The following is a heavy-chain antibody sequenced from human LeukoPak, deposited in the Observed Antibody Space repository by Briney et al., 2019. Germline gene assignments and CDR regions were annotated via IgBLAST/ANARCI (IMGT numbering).Heavy chain of an antibody. Sequence: GASVTVSCKASDYTFTSYGISWVRQAPGQGLEWMGWISGYNGNTKYAQTVQGRVTMTTDTSTSTPYMELRSLRADDTAVYYCARAGLEFGELTWGQGTLVPVSA. CDR1: DYTFTSYG. CDR3: ARAGLEFGELT. D-gene: IGHD3-10*01. V-gene: IGHV1-18*01. J-gene: IGHJ1*01. CDR2: ISGYNGNT.